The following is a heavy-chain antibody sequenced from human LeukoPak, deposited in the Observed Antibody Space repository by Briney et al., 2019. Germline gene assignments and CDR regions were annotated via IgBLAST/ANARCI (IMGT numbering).Heavy chain of an antibody. CDR3: ASRNYYFYYMDV. CDR2: ISSGSSTI. Sequence: GGSLRLSCAASGLTFSRNGMNWVRQAPGKGLEWISYISSGSSTIYYADSVKGRFTISRDNTKNSLYLQMNSLRPEDTAVYYCASRNYYFYYMDVWGVGTTVTVSS. J-gene: IGHJ6*03. V-gene: IGHV3-48*04. CDR1: GLTFSRNG.